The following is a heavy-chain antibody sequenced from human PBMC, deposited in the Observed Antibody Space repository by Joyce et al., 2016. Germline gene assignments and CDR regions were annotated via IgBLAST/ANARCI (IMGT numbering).Heavy chain of an antibody. CDR3: ARGKAFDV. V-gene: IGHV3-7*01. Sequence: EVQLVESGGGLVQPGGSLRLSCAASGFTFSGNSMSWLRQAPGGGLEWVANRKQDGSAVYYLSSVKGRFTVSRDNARRLVHLQMVSLRVEDTALYYCARGKAFDVWGQGTMVTVSS. J-gene: IGHJ3*01. CDR1: GFTFSGNS. CDR2: RKQDGSAV.